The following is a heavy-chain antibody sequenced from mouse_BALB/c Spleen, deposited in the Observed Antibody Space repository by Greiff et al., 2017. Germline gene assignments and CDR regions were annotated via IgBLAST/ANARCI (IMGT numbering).Heavy chain of an antibody. D-gene: IGHD1-1*01. CDR3: NALTTVVGDYAMDY. V-gene: IGHV14-4*02. CDR1: GFNIKDYY. CDR2: IDPENGDT. J-gene: IGHJ4*01. Sequence: EVQLQQSGAELVRSGASVKLSCTASGFNIKDYYMHWVKQRPEQGLEWIGWIDPENGDTEYAPKFQGKATMTADTSSNTAYLQLSSLTSEDTAVYYCNALTTVVGDYAMDYWGQGTSVTVSS.